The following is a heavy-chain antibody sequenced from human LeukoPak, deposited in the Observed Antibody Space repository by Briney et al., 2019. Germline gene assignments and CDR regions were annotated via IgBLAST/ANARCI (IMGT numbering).Heavy chain of an antibody. CDR3: TRGFLQIDY. CDR2: IYTSGNT. J-gene: IGHJ4*02. Sequence: SETLSLTCTVSGGSISNYFWTWIRQPPGKGLEWIGYIYTSGNTNYNPSLESRVTMSVDTSKNQFSLRLNSVTAADTALYYCTRGFLQIDYWGQGTLVTVSS. CDR1: GGSISNYF. V-gene: IGHV4-4*09.